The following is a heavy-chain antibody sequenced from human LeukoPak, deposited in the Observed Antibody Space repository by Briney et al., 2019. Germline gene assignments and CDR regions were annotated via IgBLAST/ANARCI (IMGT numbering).Heavy chain of an antibody. D-gene: IGHD3-10*01. CDR3: ARHSGSGSLSRPFDP. CDR1: GGSVTSGGYY. J-gene: IGHJ5*02. CDR2: IYYTGST. V-gene: IGHV4-39*01. Sequence: SETLSLTCSVSGGSVTSGGYYWGWLRQPPGKGPEWIATIYYTGSTYYNRSLKSRVTISIDTSKDQFSLRLTSVTATDTAVYHCARHSGSGSLSRPFDPWGQGTLVTVSS.